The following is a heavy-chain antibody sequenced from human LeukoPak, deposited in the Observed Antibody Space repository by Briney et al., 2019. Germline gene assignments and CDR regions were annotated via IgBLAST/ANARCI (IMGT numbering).Heavy chain of an antibody. CDR3: AKDPDSGYSSGWDAFDI. Sequence: GGSLRLSRAASGFTFSSYAMSWARQAPGKGLEWVSAISGSGGSTYYADSVKGRFTISRDNSKNTLYLQMNSLRAEDTAVYYCAKDPDSGYSSGWDAFDIWGQGTMVTVSS. V-gene: IGHV3-23*01. CDR2: ISGSGGST. CDR1: GFTFSSYA. D-gene: IGHD6-19*01. J-gene: IGHJ3*02.